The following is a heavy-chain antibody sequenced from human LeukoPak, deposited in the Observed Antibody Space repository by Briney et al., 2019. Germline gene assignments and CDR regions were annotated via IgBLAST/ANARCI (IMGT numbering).Heavy chain of an antibody. CDR2: IYPGDSDT. Sequence: GESLKISCKGSAYSSTSYWIGRVRQMPGKRLECLGIIYPGDSDTRYSPSFQSKVTISADESISTAFLQWSSLTASVTAMYYCARPLRFGEWIFDYWGQGTLVTVSS. D-gene: IGHD3-10*01. CDR1: AYSSTSYW. J-gene: IGHJ4*02. CDR3: ARPLRFGEWIFDY. V-gene: IGHV5-51*01.